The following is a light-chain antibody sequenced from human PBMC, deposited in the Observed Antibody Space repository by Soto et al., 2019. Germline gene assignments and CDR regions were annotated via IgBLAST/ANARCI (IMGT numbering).Light chain of an antibody. Sequence: EIVLTQSPGTLPLSPGERATLSCRASLSVASNYLAWYQQIPGQAPRLLIYGASGRATGIPDRFSGSGSGTDFTLTFSSLEPEDFAVFYCQQYGSAPWSFGQGTKVEIK. V-gene: IGKV3-20*01. CDR1: LSVASNY. J-gene: IGKJ1*01. CDR3: QQYGSAPWS. CDR2: GAS.